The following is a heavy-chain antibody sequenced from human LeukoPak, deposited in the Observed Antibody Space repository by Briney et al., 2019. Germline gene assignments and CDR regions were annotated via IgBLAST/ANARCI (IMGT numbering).Heavy chain of an antibody. D-gene: IGHD3-3*01. Sequence: GGSLRLSCAASGFDFSNSWMSWVRQAPGKGLEWVANINHEGGDIHYVDSVKGRFTISRDNAKDSLYLQMNSLRAEDTAVYYYAREGTYYDFWSGYYYWGQGTLVTVSS. V-gene: IGHV3-7*01. J-gene: IGHJ4*02. CDR2: INHEGGDI. CDR3: AREGTYYDFWSGYYY. CDR1: GFDFSNSW.